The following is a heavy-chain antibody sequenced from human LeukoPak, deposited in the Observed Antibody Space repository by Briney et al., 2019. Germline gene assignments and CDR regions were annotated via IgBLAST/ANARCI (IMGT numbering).Heavy chain of an antibody. CDR2: ISGSGGST. J-gene: IGHJ3*02. CDR1: GFTFTNYA. Sequence: GGSLRLSCAASGFTFTNYAMNWVRQAPGKGLEWVSTISGSGGSTYYADSVKGRFTISRDNSKNTLHLQMNSLRAEDTAVYYCARDLGSYSSGWNAFDIWGQGTMVTVSS. D-gene: IGHD6-19*01. CDR3: ARDLGSYSSGWNAFDI. V-gene: IGHV3-23*01.